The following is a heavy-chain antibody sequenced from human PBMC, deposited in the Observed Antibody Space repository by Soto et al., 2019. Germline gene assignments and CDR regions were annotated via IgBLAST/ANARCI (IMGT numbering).Heavy chain of an antibody. J-gene: IGHJ4*02. V-gene: IGHV3-9*01. CDR3: VKQKITYPRVFFSPFFDT. D-gene: IGHD2-8*01. CDR1: GFTFGDYA. Sequence: EVQLVESGGGCVQPGRSLRLSCAVSGFTFGDYAMHCVRQSPEKGLEWVSNIDWDSGRIMYAESVWGRFTISRDNATNSMSLPMASLSTEDTAVYYCVKQKITYPRVFFSPFFDTWGQGTLVPVSS. CDR2: IDWDSGRI.